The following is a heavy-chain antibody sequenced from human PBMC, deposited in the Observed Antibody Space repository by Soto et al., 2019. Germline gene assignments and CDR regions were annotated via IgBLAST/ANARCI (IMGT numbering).Heavy chain of an antibody. CDR1: GFTFSSYA. J-gene: IGHJ4*02. V-gene: IGHV3-23*01. CDR3: AKSRRTAMVTAFDY. Sequence: LRLSCAASGFTFSSYAMSWVRQAPGKGLEWVSDISGSGGSTYYADSVKGRFTISRDNSKNTLYLQMNSLRAEDTAVYYCAKSRRTAMVTAFDYWGQGTLVTVSS. D-gene: IGHD5-18*01. CDR2: ISGSGGST.